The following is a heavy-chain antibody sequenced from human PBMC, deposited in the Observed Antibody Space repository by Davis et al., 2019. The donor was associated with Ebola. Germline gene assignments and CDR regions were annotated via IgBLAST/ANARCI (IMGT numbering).Heavy chain of an antibody. CDR3: ARGLGYCNSTSCYGGGGYWFDP. Sequence: AASVKVSCKASGGTFSSYAISWVRQAPGQGLEWMGRIIPILGIANYAQKFQGRVTITADKSTSTAYMELSSLRSEDTAVYYCARGLGYCNSTSCYGGGGYWFDPWGQGTLVTVSS. CDR1: GGTFSSYA. J-gene: IGHJ5*02. D-gene: IGHD2-2*01. V-gene: IGHV1-69*04. CDR2: IIPILGIA.